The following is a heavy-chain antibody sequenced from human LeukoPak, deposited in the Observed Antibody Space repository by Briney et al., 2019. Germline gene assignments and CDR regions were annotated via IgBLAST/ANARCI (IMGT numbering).Heavy chain of an antibody. J-gene: IGHJ4*02. CDR1: EFTFSSFG. CDR3: AKDQYYYDISGYPIY. CDR2: IRYDGNNK. D-gene: IGHD3-22*01. Sequence: GGSLRLSCAASEFTFSSFGMHWVRQAPGKRLEWVAFIRYDGNNKYYADSVRGRFTISRDNSKNTLYLEMNSLRAEDTAVYYCAKDQYYYDISGYPIYWGQGTLVTASS. V-gene: IGHV3-30*02.